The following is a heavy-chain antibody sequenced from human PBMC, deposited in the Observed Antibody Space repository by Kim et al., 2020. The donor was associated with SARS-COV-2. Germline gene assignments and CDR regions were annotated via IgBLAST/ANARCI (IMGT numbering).Heavy chain of an antibody. CDR1: GYTFTSYY. CDR3: ARVSSPEVVVIRSYFDY. Sequence: ASVKVSCKASGYTFTSYYMHWVRQAPGQGLEWMGIINPSGGSTSYAQKFQGRVTMTRDTSTSTVYMELSSLRSEDTAVYYCARVSSPEVVVIRSYFDYWGQGTLVTVSS. J-gene: IGHJ4*02. V-gene: IGHV1-46*01. CDR2: INPSGGST. D-gene: IGHD3-22*01.